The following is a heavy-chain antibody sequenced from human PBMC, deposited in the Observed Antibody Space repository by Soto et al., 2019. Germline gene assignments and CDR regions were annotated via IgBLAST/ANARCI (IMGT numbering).Heavy chain of an antibody. D-gene: IGHD5-18*01. V-gene: IGHV1-69*12. CDR2: IIPLFGTV. J-gene: IGHJ4*02. CDR1: GGTFRNYA. CDR3: AVSYKAYSYGEKLDF. Sequence: QVQLEQSGTEVKKPGSSVKVSCKTSGGTFRNYAISWVRQAPGQGLEWMGGIIPLFGTVNYAQNFQGRVKITADESTSTAYMELSSLRSDNTAVYYCAVSYKAYSYGEKLDFWGQGTLVTVSS.